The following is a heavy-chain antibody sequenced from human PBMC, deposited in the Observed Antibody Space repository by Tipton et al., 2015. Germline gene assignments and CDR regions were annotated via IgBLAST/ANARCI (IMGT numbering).Heavy chain of an antibody. Sequence: LRLSCAASGFIFSTYGMDWVRQAPGKGLEWIGSISHSGNTYYNPSLKSRVTMSRDTSKNQFSLKLTSVTAADTAVYYCACQDYDSLTRDYQTVDYWGQGTLVTVSS. D-gene: IGHD3-9*01. V-gene: IGHV4-38-2*01. CDR1: GFIFSTYG. CDR2: ISHSGNT. J-gene: IGHJ4*02. CDR3: ACQDYDSLTRDYQTVDY.